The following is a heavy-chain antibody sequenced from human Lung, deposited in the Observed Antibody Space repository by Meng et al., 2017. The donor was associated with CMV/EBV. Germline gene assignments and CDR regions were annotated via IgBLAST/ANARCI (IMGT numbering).Heavy chain of an antibody. V-gene: IGHV1-8*02. Sequence: SVKVSCKASGYTFTTYDINWVRQATGQGLEWMGWMNPNSGDTAYAQNFQGRVTITWNTSISTAYMDLSSLRSDDTAVYYCASCPIDSVANWGQGTLVTVSS. CDR1: GYTFTTYD. D-gene: IGHD2-21*01. CDR3: ASCPIDSVAN. J-gene: IGHJ4*02. CDR2: MNPNSGDT.